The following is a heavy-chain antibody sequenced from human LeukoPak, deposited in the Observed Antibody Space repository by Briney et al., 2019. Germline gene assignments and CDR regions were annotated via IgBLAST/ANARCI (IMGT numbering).Heavy chain of an antibody. CDR1: GLTFDDYA. Sequence: GGSLRLSCTASGLTFDDYAMSWVRQAPGKGLEWVGFIRSKAYGGTTEYAASVKGRFTISRDDSKSIAYLQMNSLKTEDTAVYYCTRDPLSYYDSSGYYYGTVHYFDYWGQGTLVTVSS. D-gene: IGHD3-22*01. J-gene: IGHJ4*02. CDR3: TRDPLSYYDSSGYYYGTVHYFDY. V-gene: IGHV3-49*04. CDR2: IRSKAYGGTT.